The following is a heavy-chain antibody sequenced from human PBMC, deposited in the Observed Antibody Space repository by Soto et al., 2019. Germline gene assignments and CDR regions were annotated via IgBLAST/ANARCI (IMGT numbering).Heavy chain of an antibody. V-gene: IGHV3-23*01. CDR3: AKAGGLAGLI. J-gene: IGHJ1*01. CDR2: ISSSSGYT. CDR1: GFTFSSGV. D-gene: IGHD3-10*01. Sequence: GGSLILSWAAYGFTFSSGVMNWVRQAPGKGLEWVSSISSSSGYTYYADSVKGRFTISRDNSKNTLYLQMNSLRAEDTAVYYCAKAGGLAGLIWGQGTLVTVSS.